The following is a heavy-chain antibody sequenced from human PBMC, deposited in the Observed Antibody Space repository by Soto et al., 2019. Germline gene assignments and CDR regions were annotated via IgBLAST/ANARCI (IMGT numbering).Heavy chain of an antibody. CDR1: GFTFSSYG. CDR2: ISYDGSNK. D-gene: IGHD6-13*01. CDR3: AKDLRAGGAAAGTAIGY. Sequence: PGGSLRLSCAASGFTFSSYGMHWVRQAPGKGLEWVAVISYDGSNKYYADSVKGRFTISRDNSKNTLYLQMNSLRAEDTAVYYCAKDLRAGGAAAGTAIGYWGQGTLVTVSS. V-gene: IGHV3-30*18. J-gene: IGHJ4*02.